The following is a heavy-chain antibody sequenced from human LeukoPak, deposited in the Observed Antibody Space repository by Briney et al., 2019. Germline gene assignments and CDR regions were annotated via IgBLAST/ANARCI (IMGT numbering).Heavy chain of an antibody. CDR3: ARDRSAYCGGDCSGGNWFDP. CDR2: INWNGGST. J-gene: IGHJ5*02. D-gene: IGHD2-21*02. CDR1: GFTFDDYG. V-gene: IGHV3-20*04. Sequence: GGSLRLSCAASGFTFDDYGMSWVRQAPGKGLEWVSGINWNGGSTGYADSVKGRFTISRDNAKNSLYLQMNSLRAEDTALYYCARDRSAYCGGDCSGGNWFDPWGQGTLVTVSS.